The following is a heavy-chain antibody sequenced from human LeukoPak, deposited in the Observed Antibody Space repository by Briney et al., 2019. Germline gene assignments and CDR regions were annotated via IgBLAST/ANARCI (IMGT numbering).Heavy chain of an antibody. CDR3: AKADDYGDYDNWYFDL. J-gene: IGHJ2*01. Sequence: GGSLRLSCAASGFTFSSYGMHWVRQAPGKGLEWVAVIWYDGSNKYYADSVKGRFTISRDNAKNSLYLQMNSLRAEDTALYYCAKADDYGDYDNWYFDLWGRGTLVTVSS. CDR2: IWYDGSNK. D-gene: IGHD4-17*01. V-gene: IGHV3-33*03. CDR1: GFTFSSYG.